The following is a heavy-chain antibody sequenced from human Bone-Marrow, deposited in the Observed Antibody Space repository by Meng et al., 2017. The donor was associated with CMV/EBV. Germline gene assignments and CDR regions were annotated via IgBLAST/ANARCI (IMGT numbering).Heavy chain of an antibody. J-gene: IGHJ4*02. CDR2: IIPIFGTA. CDR3: ARDKSGSDYYDSSGFDY. Sequence: FSSFAISWVRQAPGQGLEWMGGIIPIFGTANYAQKFQGRVTITADESTSTAYMELSSLRSEDTAVYYCARDKSGSDYYDSSGFDYWGQGTLVTVSS. V-gene: IGHV1-69*01. CDR1: FSSFA. D-gene: IGHD3-22*01.